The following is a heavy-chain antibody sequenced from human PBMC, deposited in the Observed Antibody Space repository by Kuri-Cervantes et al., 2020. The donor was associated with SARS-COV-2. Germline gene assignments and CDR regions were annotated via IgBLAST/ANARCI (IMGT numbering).Heavy chain of an antibody. CDR3: VRTRLGIQLRTSYYYYGMDV. CDR2: TYYRSKWYN. D-gene: IGHD5-18*01. V-gene: IGHV6-1*01. J-gene: IGHJ6*02. Sequence: SQTLSLTCAISGDSVSSNNAAWNWIRQPPSRGLEWLGRTYYRSKWYNDYAVSVKSRITINPDTSKNQFSLQLNSVTPEDTAVYYCVRTRLGIQLRTSYYYYGMDVWGQGTTVTVSS. CDR1: GDSVSSNNAA.